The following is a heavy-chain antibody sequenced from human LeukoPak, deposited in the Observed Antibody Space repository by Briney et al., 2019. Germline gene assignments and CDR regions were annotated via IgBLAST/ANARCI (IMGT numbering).Heavy chain of an antibody. D-gene: IGHD3-10*01. J-gene: IGHJ5*02. CDR3: APPRFGEPPHGFDP. V-gene: IGHV3-30*03. Sequence: GRSLRLSCAASGFTFSSYGMHWVRQAPGKGLEWVAVISYDGSNKYYADSVKGRFTISRDNSKNTLYLQVNSLRAEDTAVYYCAPPRFGEPPHGFDPWGQGTLVTVSS. CDR2: ISYDGSNK. CDR1: GFTFSSYG.